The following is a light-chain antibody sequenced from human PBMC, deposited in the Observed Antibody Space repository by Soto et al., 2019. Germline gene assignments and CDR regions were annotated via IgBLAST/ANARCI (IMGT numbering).Light chain of an antibody. CDR2: GAS. J-gene: IGKJ1*01. CDR1: QDISYY. CDR3: QKYHSAPRT. Sequence: DIQMTQSPSSLSASVGDRVTITCRANQDISYYLAWYQQKQGTVPKLLIYGASTLQSGVPSRFSGSGSGTDFTLTISSLQPEDIATYYCQKYHSAPRTFGQGTKVEIK. V-gene: IGKV1-27*01.